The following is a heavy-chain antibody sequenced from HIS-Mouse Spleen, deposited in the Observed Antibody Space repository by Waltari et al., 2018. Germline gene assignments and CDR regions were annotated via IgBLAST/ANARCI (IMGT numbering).Heavy chain of an antibody. CDR1: VGSTSSSSYY. V-gene: IGHV4-39*07. D-gene: IGHD3-10*01. CDR2: IYYSGST. CDR3: ARAYYYGSGSYYKGYFDY. J-gene: IGHJ4*02. Sequence: QLQLQASGPGLVKPSETLSLTCTVPVGSTSSSSYYRCWIRQPPGKGLEWIGSIYYSGSTYYNPSLKSRVTISVDTSKNQFSLKLSSVTAADTAVYYCARAYYYGSGSYYKGYFDYWGQGTLVTVSS.